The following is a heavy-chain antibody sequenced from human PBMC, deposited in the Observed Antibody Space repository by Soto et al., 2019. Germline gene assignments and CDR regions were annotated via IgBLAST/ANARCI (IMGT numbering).Heavy chain of an antibody. D-gene: IGHD6-25*01. J-gene: IGHJ5*02. CDR1: GGSISSGGYY. V-gene: IGHV4-31*03. CDR3: ATEAALNPAGWFDP. Sequence: QVQLQESGPGLVKPSQTLSLTCTVSGGSISSGGYYWSWIRQHPGKGLEWIGYIYYSGSNYYNPSLKSRVTISVDTSKNQFSLKLSSVTAADTAVYYCATEAALNPAGWFDPWGQGTLVTVSS. CDR2: IYYSGSN.